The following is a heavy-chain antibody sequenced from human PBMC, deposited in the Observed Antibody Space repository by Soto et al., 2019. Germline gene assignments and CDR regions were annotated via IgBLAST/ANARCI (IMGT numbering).Heavy chain of an antibody. J-gene: IGHJ6*02. CDR3: GRGPSPRAPAGGTPYYYAMDV. V-gene: IGHV1-8*02. CDR1: GYDFTAYD. CDR2: MNPINGAA. Sequence: ASVRVSCKASGYDFTAYDINWVRQASGQGLEWMGWMNPINGAAGSARRFQGRISMTRNTATGTAYLELTSLRSDDSAVYYCGRGPSPRAPAGGTPYYYAMDVWGQGTTVTVSS. D-gene: IGHD6-13*01.